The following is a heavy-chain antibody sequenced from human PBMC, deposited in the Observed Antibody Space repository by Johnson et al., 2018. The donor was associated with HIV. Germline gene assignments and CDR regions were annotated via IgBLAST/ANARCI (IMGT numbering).Heavy chain of an antibody. J-gene: IGHJ3*02. V-gene: IGHV3-30*14. CDR2: ISYDGSNK. D-gene: IGHD3-3*01. CDR1: GFIFSSFT. CDR3: ARVASGAFDI. Sequence: QVQLVESGGGVVQPGRSLRLSCAASGFIFSSFTMHWVRQAPGKGLEWVAVISYDGSNKYYADSMKGRFTISRDNSKNTLYLQMNSLRAEDTAVYYCARVASGAFDIWGQGTMVTVSS.